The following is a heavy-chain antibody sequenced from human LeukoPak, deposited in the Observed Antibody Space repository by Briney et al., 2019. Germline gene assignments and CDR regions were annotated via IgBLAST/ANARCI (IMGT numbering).Heavy chain of an antibody. J-gene: IGHJ3*02. CDR3: ARSSRSWGVFDI. CDR2: ISTGGDDT. V-gene: IGHV3-23*01. Sequence: GGSLRLSCAASGFIFSDYTMSWVRQAPGKGLEWVSAISTGGDDTNYADSVEGRFTISRDSSKNTLSLHINSLRAEDTAIYYCARSSRSWGVFDIWGQGTMVTVSS. CDR1: GFIFSDYT. D-gene: IGHD7-27*01.